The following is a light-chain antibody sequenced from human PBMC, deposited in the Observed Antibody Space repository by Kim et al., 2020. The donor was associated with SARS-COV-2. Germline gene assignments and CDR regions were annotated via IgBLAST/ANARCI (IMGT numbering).Light chain of an antibody. V-gene: IGLV2-14*04. Sequence: GQPITISCTGTSSDIGGYNYVSWYQQYPGKAPKLVIYDVSKRPSGVSSRFSGSKFGNTASLTISGLQAEDEADYYCSSYTSSSTLIFGGGTQLTVL. CDR3: SSYTSSSTLI. J-gene: IGLJ2*01. CDR1: SSDIGGYNY. CDR2: DVS.